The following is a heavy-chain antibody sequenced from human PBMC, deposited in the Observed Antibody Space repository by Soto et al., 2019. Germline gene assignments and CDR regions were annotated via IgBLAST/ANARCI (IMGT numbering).Heavy chain of an antibody. CDR1: GCTFSSYA. J-gene: IGHJ5*02. CDR3: ASPKFRFWQQLDP. CDR2: IIPIFGTA. V-gene: IGHV1-69*13. D-gene: IGHD3-3*01. Sequence: SVKVSCKASGCTFSSYAISWVRQAPGQGLEWMGGIIPIFGTANYAQKFQGRVTITADESTSTAYMELSSLRSEDTAVYYCASPKFRFWQQLDPWGQGTLVTVS.